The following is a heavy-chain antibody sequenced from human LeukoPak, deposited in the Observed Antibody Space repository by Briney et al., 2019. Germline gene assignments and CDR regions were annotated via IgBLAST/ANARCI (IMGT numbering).Heavy chain of an antibody. D-gene: IGHD5-18*01. CDR3: ARDSELSYGYDYYYYGMDV. V-gene: IGHV3-11*01. J-gene: IGHJ6*02. CDR1: GFSFSDYY. CDR2: ISDRGNSI. Sequence: GGSLRLSCAASGFSFSDYYMNWLRQAPGKGLEWISYISDRGNSIYYADSMRGRFTISRHNSKNTLYLQMNSLRAEDTAVYYCARDSELSYGYDYYYYGMDVWGQGTTVTVSS.